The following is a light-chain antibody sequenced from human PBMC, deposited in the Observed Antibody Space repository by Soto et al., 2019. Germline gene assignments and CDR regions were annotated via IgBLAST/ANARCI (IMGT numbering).Light chain of an antibody. V-gene: IGKV3-15*01. CDR3: QQYRNWPRT. Sequence: DRVMTQSPDTLSASPGERVSLSCRASQSVNHNLAWYQQKPGQAPRLLVYGASTKATDMPGRFSGRGSGTEFTLTINNLQSEDFAVYYCQQYRNWPRTFGQGTKVDIK. CDR1: QSVNHN. CDR2: GAS. J-gene: IGKJ1*01.